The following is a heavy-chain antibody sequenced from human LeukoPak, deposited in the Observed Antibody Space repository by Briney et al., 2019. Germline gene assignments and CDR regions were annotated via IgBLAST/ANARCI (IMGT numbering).Heavy chain of an antibody. J-gene: IGHJ3*02. V-gene: IGHV4-59*08. CDR3: ARLLDFHDAFDI. Sequence: SETLSLTCTVSGGSISSYYWSWTRQPPGKGLEWIGYIYYSGSTNYNPSLKSRVTISVDTSKNQFSLKLSSVTAADTAVYYCARLLDFHDAFDIWGQGTMVTVSS. CDR1: GGSISSYY. D-gene: IGHD1-1*01. CDR2: IYYSGST.